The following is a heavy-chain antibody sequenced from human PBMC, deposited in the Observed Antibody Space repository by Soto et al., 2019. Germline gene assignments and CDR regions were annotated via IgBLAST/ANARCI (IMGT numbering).Heavy chain of an antibody. D-gene: IGHD2-21*01. V-gene: IGHV3-23*01. Sequence: EVQLLDSGGDLVQPGGSLRLYCAASGFTFGSYAMTWVRQASGKGLEWVSSIGVSSGSPQYADSVKGRFTISRDISQSMLFLQMNSLRVEDTAVYYSGKTIMRDSRYWYFHLWGRGTLVSVSS. J-gene: IGHJ2*01. CDR2: IGVSSGSP. CDR1: GFTFGSYA. CDR3: GKTIMRDSRYWYFHL.